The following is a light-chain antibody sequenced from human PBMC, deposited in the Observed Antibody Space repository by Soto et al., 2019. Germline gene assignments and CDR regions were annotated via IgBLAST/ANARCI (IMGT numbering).Light chain of an antibody. CDR1: QGISSY. J-gene: IGKJ3*01. Sequence: AIRMTQSPSSLSASTGDRVTITYRASQGISSYLAWYQQKPGKAPNLLIYGASTLQSGVPSRFSGSGSGTDFALTISCLQSEDFATYYCQQYYSYPFTFGPGTKVDIK. CDR3: QQYYSYPFT. V-gene: IGKV1-8*01. CDR2: GAS.